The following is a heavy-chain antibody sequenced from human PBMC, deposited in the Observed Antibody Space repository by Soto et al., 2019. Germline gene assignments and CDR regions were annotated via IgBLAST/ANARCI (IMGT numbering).Heavy chain of an antibody. CDR1: GFTFSSYW. V-gene: IGHV3-74*01. CDR3: ARGTRRYCSGGSCSDPDY. Sequence: EVQLVESGGGLVQPGGSLRLACAASGFTFSSYWMHWVRQAPGKGLVWVSRINSDGSSTSYADSVKGRFTISRDNAKNTLYLQMNSLRAEYTAVYYCARGTRRYCSGGSCSDPDYWGQGTLVTVSS. J-gene: IGHJ4*02. D-gene: IGHD2-15*01. CDR2: INSDGSST.